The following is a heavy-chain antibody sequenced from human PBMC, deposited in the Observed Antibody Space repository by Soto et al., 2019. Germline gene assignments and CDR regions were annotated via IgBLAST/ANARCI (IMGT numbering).Heavy chain of an antibody. D-gene: IGHD3-22*01. CDR3: ARDHAITMIVPHYGMDV. CDR2: IYYSGST. V-gene: IGHV4-31*03. Sequence: QVQLQESGPGLVKPSQTLSLTCTVSGGSISSGGYYWSWIRQHPGKGLEWIGYIYYSGSTYYNPSLKSRVTISVDTSKNQFSLKLSSVTAADTAVYYCARDHAITMIVPHYGMDVWGQGTTVTVSS. J-gene: IGHJ6*02. CDR1: GGSISSGGYY.